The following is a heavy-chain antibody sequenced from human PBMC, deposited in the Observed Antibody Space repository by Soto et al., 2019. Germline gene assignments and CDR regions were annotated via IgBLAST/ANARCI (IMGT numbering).Heavy chain of an antibody. D-gene: IGHD3-10*01. J-gene: IGHJ6*02. CDR1: GGSISSYC. V-gene: IGHV4-59*01. Sequence: QVQLQESGPGLVKPSETLSLTCTVSGGSISSYCWSWIRQPPGKGLEWIGYIYYSGSTNYNPSHKSRVTISVDTSKNQYSRKLSSVTAADTAVYYCAGSGSSPYYYYYGMDVWGQGTTVTVSS. CDR2: IYYSGST. CDR3: AGSGSSPYYYYYGMDV.